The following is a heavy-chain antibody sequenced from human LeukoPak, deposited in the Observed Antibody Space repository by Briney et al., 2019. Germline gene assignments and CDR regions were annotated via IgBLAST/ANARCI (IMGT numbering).Heavy chain of an antibody. J-gene: IGHJ6*02. CDR2: VNSDGSST. D-gene: IGHD3-10*01. CDR1: GFTFSSYW. Sequence: GGSLRLSCAASGFTFSSYWMHWVRQAPGKGLVWVSRVNSDGSSTSYADSVKGRFTISRDNAKNTLYLQMNSLGAEDTAVYYCARVLLWFGEMDGMDVWGQGTTVTVSS. CDR3: ARVLLWFGEMDGMDV. V-gene: IGHV3-74*01.